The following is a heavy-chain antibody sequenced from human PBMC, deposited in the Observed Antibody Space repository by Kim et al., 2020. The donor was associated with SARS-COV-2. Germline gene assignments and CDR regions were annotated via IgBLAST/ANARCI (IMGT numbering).Heavy chain of an antibody. CDR2: GNT. V-gene: IGHV1-8*01. Sequence: GNTGYAQKFQGRVTMTRNTSISTAYMELSSLRSEDTAVYYCARGNWNDHYWGQGTLVTVSS. J-gene: IGHJ4*02. CDR3: ARGNWNDHY. D-gene: IGHD1-1*01.